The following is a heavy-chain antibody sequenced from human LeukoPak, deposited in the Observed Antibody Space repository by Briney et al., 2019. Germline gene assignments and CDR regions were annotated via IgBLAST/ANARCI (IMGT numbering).Heavy chain of an antibody. D-gene: IGHD4-17*01. CDR1: GFTFSSYG. V-gene: IGHV3-30*02. J-gene: IGHJ4*02. CDR2: IRYDGSNK. CDR3: AKARTTVTSPETNFDY. Sequence: PGGSLRLSCAASGFTFSSYGMHWVRQAPGKGLEWVAFIRYDGSNKYYADSVKGRFTISRDNSKNTLYLQMNSLRAEDTAVYYCAKARTTVTSPETNFDYWGQGTLVTVSS.